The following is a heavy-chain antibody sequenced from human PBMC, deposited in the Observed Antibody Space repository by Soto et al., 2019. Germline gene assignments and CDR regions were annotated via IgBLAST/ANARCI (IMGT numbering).Heavy chain of an antibody. J-gene: IGHJ6*02. CDR2: ISGSGGST. Sequence: EVQLLESGGGLVQPGGSLRLSCAASGFTFSSYAMSWVRQAPGKGLEWVSAISGSGGSTYYADSVKGRFTISRDNSKNTLYLQMNSLRAEDTAVYYCAKDLPRVVVVVAAYYYGMDVWGQGTTVTVSS. CDR1: GFTFSSYA. V-gene: IGHV3-23*01. D-gene: IGHD2-15*01. CDR3: AKDLPRVVVVVAAYYYGMDV.